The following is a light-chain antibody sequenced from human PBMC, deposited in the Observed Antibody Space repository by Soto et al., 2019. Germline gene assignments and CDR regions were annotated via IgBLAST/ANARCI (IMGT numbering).Light chain of an antibody. CDR3: CSYAGGFYV. J-gene: IGLJ1*01. CDR1: SSDVGGYNY. Sequence: QSVLTQPRSVSGSPGQSVTISCTGTSSDVGGYNYVSWYQQHPGKAPKLMIFDVSKRPSGVPDRFSGSKSGSTASLTISGLQADYEADYYCCSYAGGFYVVGTGTKLTVL. V-gene: IGLV2-11*01. CDR2: DVS.